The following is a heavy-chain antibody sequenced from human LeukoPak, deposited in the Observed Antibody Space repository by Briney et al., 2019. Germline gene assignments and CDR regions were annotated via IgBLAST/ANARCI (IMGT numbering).Heavy chain of an antibody. V-gene: IGHV3-23*01. D-gene: IGHD6-13*01. CDR1: GFTFSSYA. J-gene: IGHJ4*02. CDR2: ISGSGGST. Sequence: LPGGSLRLSCAASGFTFSSYAMSWVRQAPGKGLEWVSGISGSGGSTHYADSVKGRFTISRDNSKNTLYLQMNSLRAEDTAIYYCAKARPPFGIVATGAIDYWGQGTLVTVSS. CDR3: AKARPPFGIVATGAIDY.